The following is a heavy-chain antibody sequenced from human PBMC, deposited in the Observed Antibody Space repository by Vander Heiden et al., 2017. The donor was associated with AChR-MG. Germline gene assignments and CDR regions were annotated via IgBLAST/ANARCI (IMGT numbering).Heavy chain of an antibody. CDR3: AREGGRYGSGSSHI. J-gene: IGHJ3*02. CDR2: IYYSGST. V-gene: IGHV4-39*02. CDR1: GGSISSSSYY. D-gene: IGHD3-10*01. Sequence: QLQLQESGPGLVKPSETLSLTCTVSGGSISSSSYYWGWIRQPPGKGLEWIGSIYYSGSTYYNPALKSRVTISVDTSKNQFSLKLSSVTAADTAVYYCAREGGRYGSGSSHIWGQGTMVTVSS.